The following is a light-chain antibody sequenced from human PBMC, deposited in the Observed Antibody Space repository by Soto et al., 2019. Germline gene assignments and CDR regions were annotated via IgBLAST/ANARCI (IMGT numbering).Light chain of an antibody. J-gene: IGKJ2*01. V-gene: IGKV3-15*01. CDR3: QQYNNWPPYT. Sequence: EIVMTQSPATLSVSPGERATLSCRASQSVSNNLAWYQQKPGQAPRLLIYGASTRATGIPAKFSGSGSGTEFTLTISSLQSEDFAVYYCQQYNNWPPYTFGQGTKLEIK. CDR2: GAS. CDR1: QSVSNN.